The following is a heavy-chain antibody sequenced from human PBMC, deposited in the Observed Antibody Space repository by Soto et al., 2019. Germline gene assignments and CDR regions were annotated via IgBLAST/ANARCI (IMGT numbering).Heavy chain of an antibody. Sequence: PSETLSLTCTVSGGSIISSSYYWGWIRQPPGKGLEWIGSIYYSGSTYYNPSLKSRVTISVDTSKNQFSLKLSSVTAADTAVYYCARGQPDRDYYYGMDVWGQGTTVTVSS. V-gene: IGHV4-39*01. J-gene: IGHJ6*02. CDR3: ARGQPDRDYYYGMDV. CDR2: IYYSGST. CDR1: GGSIISSSYY. D-gene: IGHD6-13*01.